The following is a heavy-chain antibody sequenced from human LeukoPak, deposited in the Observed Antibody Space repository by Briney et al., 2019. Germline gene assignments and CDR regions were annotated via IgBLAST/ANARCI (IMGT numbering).Heavy chain of an antibody. Sequence: PGGSLRLSCAASGFTFSSYTVSWVRQAPGKGLEWVSAISGSGGGTYYADSVRGRFTISRDNSKNTVYLQMNSLRTEDTAVYYCAKGPIAARPPTLYYFDYWGQGTLVTVSS. CDR3: AKGPIAARPPTLYYFDY. CDR1: GFTFSSYT. J-gene: IGHJ4*02. V-gene: IGHV3-23*01. CDR2: ISGSGGGT. D-gene: IGHD6-6*01.